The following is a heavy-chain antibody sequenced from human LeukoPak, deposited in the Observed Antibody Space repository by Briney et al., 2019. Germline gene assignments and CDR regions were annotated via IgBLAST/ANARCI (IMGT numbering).Heavy chain of an antibody. CDR3: ARDRYCDSSGYYFLDY. Sequence: SETLSLTCSVSGGSISSYYWSWIRQPPGKGLEWIGYIYYSGNTNYNPSLKSRVTISVDTSKNQFSLKLSSVTAADTAVYYCARDRYCDSSGYYFLDYWGQGTLVTVSS. CDR2: IYYSGNT. CDR1: GGSISSYY. D-gene: IGHD3-22*01. J-gene: IGHJ4*02. V-gene: IGHV4-59*01.